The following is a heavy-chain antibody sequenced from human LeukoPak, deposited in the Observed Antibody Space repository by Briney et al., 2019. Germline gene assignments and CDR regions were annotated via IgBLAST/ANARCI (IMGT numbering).Heavy chain of an antibody. J-gene: IGHJ1*01. CDR2: INPNSGGT. V-gene: IGHV1-2*02. D-gene: IGHD1-26*01. CDR1: GYTFTGYN. CDR3: ATGWVLLRKYLHP. Sequence: ASVKVSCMASGYTFTGYNLHWGRQAPGHGLDWMGWINPNSGGTTYAQNFKGRVTMTWDTSISTAYMELSRLRSDDTAVYYCATGWVLLRKYLHPWGQGTLVTVSS.